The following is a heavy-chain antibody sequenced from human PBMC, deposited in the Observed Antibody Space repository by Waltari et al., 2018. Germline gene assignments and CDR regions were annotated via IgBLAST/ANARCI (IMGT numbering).Heavy chain of an antibody. V-gene: IGHV3-7*05. CDR3: AKDLRIAAAF. CDR1: GFTFSSYW. Sequence: EVQLVESGGGLVQPGGSLRLSCAASGFTFSSYWMSWVRQAPGKGLEWVANIKQDGSEKDYVDSVKGRFTISRDNAKNTLYLQMNSLRAEDTAVYYCAKDLRIAAAFWAQGTLVTVSS. J-gene: IGHJ4*02. CDR2: IKQDGSEK. D-gene: IGHD6-13*01.